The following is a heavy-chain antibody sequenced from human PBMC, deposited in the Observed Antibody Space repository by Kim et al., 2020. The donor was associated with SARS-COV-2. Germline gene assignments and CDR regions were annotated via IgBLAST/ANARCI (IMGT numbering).Heavy chain of an antibody. J-gene: IGHJ5*02. D-gene: IGHD4-17*01. Sequence: LKSGVTISVDTSKNQFSLKLSSGTAADTAVYYCARQDPSYGYGDYAEFDPWGQGTLVTVSS. CDR3: ARQDPSYGYGDYAEFDP. V-gene: IGHV4-61*07.